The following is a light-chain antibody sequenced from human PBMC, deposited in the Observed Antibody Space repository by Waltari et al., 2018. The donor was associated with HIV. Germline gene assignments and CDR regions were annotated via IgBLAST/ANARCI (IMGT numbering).Light chain of an antibody. CDR3: QQYGTSPRVT. CDR1: QSVNSGS. J-gene: IGKJ3*01. Sequence: EIVLTQSPGTLSLSPGERATLSCMTSQSVNSGSLAWFQQKPGQAPRLLIYGASTRATGIPDRFSASGSGTDFTLTISRLEPEDFAVYYCQQYGTSPRVTFGPGTRVDIK. V-gene: IGKV3-20*01. CDR2: GAS.